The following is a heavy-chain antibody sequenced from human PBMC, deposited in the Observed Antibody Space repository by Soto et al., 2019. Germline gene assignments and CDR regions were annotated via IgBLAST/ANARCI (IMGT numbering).Heavy chain of an antibody. CDR2: INHSGST. V-gene: IGHV4-34*01. D-gene: IGHD3-16*01. J-gene: IGHJ4*02. CDR3: AREGGESSDGLYYFDS. CDR1: GGSFSGYS. Sequence: PSETLSLTCAVYGGSFSGYSWTWIRQPPGKGLEWIGEINHSGSTKYSPSLESRVTISIDTSKNQFSLKLSSVTAADTAVYFCAREGGESSDGLYYFDSWGQGSLVTVSS.